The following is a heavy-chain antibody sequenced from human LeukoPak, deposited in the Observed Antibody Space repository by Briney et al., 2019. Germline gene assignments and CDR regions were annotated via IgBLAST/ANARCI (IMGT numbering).Heavy chain of an antibody. V-gene: IGHV4-34*01. J-gene: IGHJ4*02. Sequence: SETLSLTCAVYGGSFSGYYWSWIRQPPGKGLEWIGEINHSGSTNYNPSPKSRVTISVDTSKNQFSLKLSSVTAADTAVYYCARVGADGSGFLFDYWGQGTLVTVSS. D-gene: IGHD3-10*01. CDR2: INHSGST. CDR1: GGSFSGYY. CDR3: ARVGADGSGFLFDY.